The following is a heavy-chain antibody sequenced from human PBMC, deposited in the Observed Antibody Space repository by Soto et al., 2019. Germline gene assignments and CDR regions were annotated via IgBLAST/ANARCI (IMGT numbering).Heavy chain of an antibody. CDR1: GFTFSSYG. V-gene: IGHV3-30*03. CDR2: ISYDGSNK. CDR3: AIAGYYYYGMDV. J-gene: IGHJ6*02. Sequence: QVQLVESGGGVVQPGRSLRLSCAASGFTFSSYGMHWVRQAPGKGLEWVAVISYDGSNKYYADSVKGRFTISRDNSKNTLYLQMNGLRAEDTAVYYCAIAGYYYYGMDVWGQGTTVTVSS.